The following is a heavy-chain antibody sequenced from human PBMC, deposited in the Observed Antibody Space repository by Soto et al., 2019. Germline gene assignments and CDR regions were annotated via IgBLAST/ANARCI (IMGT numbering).Heavy chain of an antibody. V-gene: IGHV4-61*01. CDR2: IYYSGST. D-gene: IGHD5-12*01. CDR3: ARDSYSGYDSAGRIAAAGYPPNENYYFDY. J-gene: IGHJ4*02. Sequence: SETLSLTCTVSGGSVSSGSYYWSWIRQPPGKGLEWIGYIYYSGSTNYNPSLKSRVTISVDTSKNQFSLKLSSVTAAETAVYYCARDSYSGYDSAGRIAAAGYPPNENYYFDYWGQGTLVTVSS. CDR1: GGSVSSGSYY.